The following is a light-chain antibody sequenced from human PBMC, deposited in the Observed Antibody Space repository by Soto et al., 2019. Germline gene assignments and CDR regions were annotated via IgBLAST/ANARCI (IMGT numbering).Light chain of an antibody. J-gene: IGKJ4*01. Sequence: DIPMTQSPSSLSASVGDRVIITCRASQGISNNLAWYQQRPGKVPKLLIYAASTSQSGVPSRFSGSGSGTDFTLTISSLQPEDVATYYWQKYDSAPLTFGGGTKVEIK. CDR2: AAS. CDR1: QGISNN. CDR3: QKYDSAPLT. V-gene: IGKV1-27*01.